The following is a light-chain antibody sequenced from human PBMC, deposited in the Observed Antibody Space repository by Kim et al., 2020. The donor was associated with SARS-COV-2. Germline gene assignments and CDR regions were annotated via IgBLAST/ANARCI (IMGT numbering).Light chain of an antibody. J-gene: IGLJ2*01. CDR3: QVWDSSSDEV. CDR1: NIGSKS. V-gene: IGLV3-21*04. CDR2: YDS. Sequence: SYELTQPPSVSVAPGKTARITCGGNNIGSKSVHWYQQKPGQAPVLVIYYDSDRPSGIPERLSGSNSGNTATLTISRVEAGDESDYYCQVWDSSSDEVFGG.